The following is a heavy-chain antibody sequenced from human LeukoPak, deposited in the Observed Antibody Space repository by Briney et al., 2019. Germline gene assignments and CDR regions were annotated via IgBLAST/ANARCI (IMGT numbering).Heavy chain of an antibody. CDR2: ISWNSGSI. CDR1: GFTFDDYA. J-gene: IGHJ4*02. CDR3: AKDVSSGWYYFDY. Sequence: GRSLRLSCAASGFTFDDYAMHWVRQAPGKGLEWVSGISWNSGSIGYADSVKGRFTISRDNAKNSLYLQMNSLRAEDTALYYCAKDVSSGWYYFDYWGQGTLVTVSS. D-gene: IGHD6-13*01. V-gene: IGHV3-9*01.